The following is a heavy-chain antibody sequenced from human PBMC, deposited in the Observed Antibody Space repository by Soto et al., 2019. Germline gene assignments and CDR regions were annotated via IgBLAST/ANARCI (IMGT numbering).Heavy chain of an antibody. CDR2: FHYGGRT. Sequence: QVHLQESGPRLVRPSETLSLTCTVSGGSVTRTSFYWSWIRQAPGKGLEWIGYFHYGGRTTYNPYIKKRVIISVDTATNQFALQLTSVTAADTAVYFCVINLGIRYAYNVW. CDR3: VINLGIRYAYNV. V-gene: IGHV4-61*01. CDR1: GGSVTRTSFY. D-gene: IGHD3-16*01. J-gene: IGHJ6*01.